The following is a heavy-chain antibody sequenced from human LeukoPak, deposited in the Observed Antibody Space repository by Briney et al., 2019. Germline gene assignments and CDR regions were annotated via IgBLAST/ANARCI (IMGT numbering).Heavy chain of an antibody. CDR1: GGSISSYY. J-gene: IGHJ5*01. D-gene: IGHD3-9*01. Sequence: KPSETLSLTCTVSGGSISSYYWSWIRQPAGKGLEWIGRIYTSGSTNYNPSLKSRVTMSVDTSKNQFSLKLSSVTAADTAVYYCARSFDAVRYFDWFDYWGQGTLVTVSS. CDR3: ARSFDAVRYFDWFDY. V-gene: IGHV4-4*07. CDR2: IYTSGST.